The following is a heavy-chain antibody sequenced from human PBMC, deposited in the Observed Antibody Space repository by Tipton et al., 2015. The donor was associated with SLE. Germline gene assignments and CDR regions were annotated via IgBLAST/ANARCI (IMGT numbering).Heavy chain of an antibody. D-gene: IGHD2-21*01. CDR1: GDSINSHY. J-gene: IGHJ4*02. Sequence: TLSLTCTVSGDSINSHYWSWIRQPAGKGLQWIGRIYPSGSINYNPSLKSRVTLSVDTSKNQFSLRLNSVTAADTAVYYCARRDCGGDCYYGHWGQGTQVTVSS. CDR2: IYPSGSI. V-gene: IGHV4-4*07. CDR3: ARRDCGGDCYYGH.